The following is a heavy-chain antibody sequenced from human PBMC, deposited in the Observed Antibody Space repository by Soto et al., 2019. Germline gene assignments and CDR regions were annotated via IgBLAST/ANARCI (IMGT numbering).Heavy chain of an antibody. CDR3: ARDHEVTMVRGVIDYNYYGMDV. V-gene: IGHV3-48*03. Sequence: XEFLRLSFAASGLTFRSNERNWVGQAPGKGLEWVSDISSSGSTIYYADSVKGRFTISRDNAKNSLFLQMNSLRAEDTAVYYCARDHEVTMVRGVIDYNYYGMDVWGQGTTVTVSS. CDR2: ISSSGSTI. D-gene: IGHD3-10*01. J-gene: IGHJ6*02. CDR1: GLTFRSNE.